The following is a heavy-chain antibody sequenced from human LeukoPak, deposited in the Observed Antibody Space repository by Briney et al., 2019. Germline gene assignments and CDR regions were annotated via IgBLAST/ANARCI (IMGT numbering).Heavy chain of an antibody. D-gene: IGHD3-22*01. CDR2: INPSGGST. CDR3: ARDTYDSSGYYYRNFDH. V-gene: IGHV1-46*01. J-gene: IGHJ4*02. CDR1: GYTFTSYY. Sequence: ASVKVSCKASGYTFTSYYMHWVRQAPGQGLEWMGIINPSGGSTSYAQKFQGRVTMTRDTSTSTVYMELSSLRSEDTAVYYCARDTYDSSGYYYRNFDHWGQGTLVTVSS.